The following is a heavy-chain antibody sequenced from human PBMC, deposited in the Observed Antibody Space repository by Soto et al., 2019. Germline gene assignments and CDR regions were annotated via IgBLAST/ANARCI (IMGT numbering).Heavy chain of an antibody. CDR1: SASIARSS. Sequence: SVPLSLTCTIRSASIARSSRSWIPTPPVKGLEWIGYIYYSGSANYNPSLKSRVTISVDTSKNQFSLKLSSVTAADTAVYYCARLAVRPRGSSSSYYSGMDVWGQGTTVTVS. D-gene: IGHD1-26*01. CDR3: ARLAVRPRGSSSSYYSGMDV. J-gene: IGHJ6*02. CDR2: IYYSGSA. V-gene: IGHV4-59*08.